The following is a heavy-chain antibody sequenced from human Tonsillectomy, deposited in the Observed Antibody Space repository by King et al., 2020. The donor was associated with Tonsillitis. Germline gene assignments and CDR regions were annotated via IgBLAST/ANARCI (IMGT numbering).Heavy chain of an antibody. Sequence: QLQESGPGLVKPSETLSLTCTVSGGSISTSNYYWAWFRQPPGKGLEWIGNVFYTGYSYYNSSLKSRVTMSVDTSKNQFSLKLNSVTAADTAVYYCARRPYSGYDLFDYWGQGTLVTVSS. V-gene: IGHV4-39*01. D-gene: IGHD5-12*01. J-gene: IGHJ4*02. CDR2: VFYTGYS. CDR3: ARRPYSGYDLFDY. CDR1: GGSISTSNYY.